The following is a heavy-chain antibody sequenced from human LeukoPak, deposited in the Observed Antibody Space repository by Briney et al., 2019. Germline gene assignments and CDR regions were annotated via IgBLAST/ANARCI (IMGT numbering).Heavy chain of an antibody. Sequence: ASVKVSCKASGYTFTSYGISWVRQAPGQGLEWMGWISAYNGNTNYAQKLQGRVTMTTDTSTSTAYMELRSLRSDDTAVYYCARDGIVVVTATHYYYGMDVWGQGTTVTVSS. V-gene: IGHV1-18*01. CDR2: ISAYNGNT. D-gene: IGHD2-21*02. CDR1: GYTFTSYG. J-gene: IGHJ6*02. CDR3: ARDGIVVVTATHYYYGMDV.